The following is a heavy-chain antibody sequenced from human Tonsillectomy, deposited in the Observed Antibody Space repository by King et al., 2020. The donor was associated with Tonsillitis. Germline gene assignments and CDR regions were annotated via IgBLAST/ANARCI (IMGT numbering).Heavy chain of an antibody. V-gene: IGHV3-30*04. CDR3: VTLEAGTPGYFDG. CDR2: ISADGSNK. D-gene: IGHD1-1*01. J-gene: IGHJ4*02. CDR1: RFNFRSYA. Sequence: VQLVESGGGVVQPGRSLRLSCAASRFNFRSYALHWVRQAPGKGLEWVAVISADGSNKYYADSVRGRFTISRDNSQTTLYLQMNSLRPEDTAVYFCVTLEAGTPGYFDGWGQGTLVTVSS.